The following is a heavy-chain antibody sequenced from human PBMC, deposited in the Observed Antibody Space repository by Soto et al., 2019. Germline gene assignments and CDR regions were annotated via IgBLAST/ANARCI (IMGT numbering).Heavy chain of an antibody. CDR3: ANDPSTGHPDC. Sequence: LRLPWAAAAFMFSSYGMSWVRHAPGKGLQWVATIHPSGGSTHYAESVRGRFTISRDNSRDTLYLQMNSLSAEDTALYSSANDPSTGHPDCWRQGALVTVSS. CDR1: AFMFSSYG. V-gene: IGHV3-23*01. CDR2: IHPSGGST. J-gene: IGHJ4*02. D-gene: IGHD3-9*01.